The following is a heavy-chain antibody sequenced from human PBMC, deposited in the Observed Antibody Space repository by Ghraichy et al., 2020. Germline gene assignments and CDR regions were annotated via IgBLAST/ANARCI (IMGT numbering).Heavy chain of an antibody. CDR2: IIPILGIA. J-gene: IGHJ6*02. D-gene: IGHD3-9*01. Sequence: SVKVSCKASGGTFSSYAISWVRQAPGQGLEWMGRIIPILGIANYAQKFQGRVTITADKSTSTAYMELSSLRSEDTAVYYCARDRHFDWLQYDGMDVWGQGTTVTVSS. CDR1: GGTFSSYA. CDR3: ARDRHFDWLQYDGMDV. V-gene: IGHV1-69*04.